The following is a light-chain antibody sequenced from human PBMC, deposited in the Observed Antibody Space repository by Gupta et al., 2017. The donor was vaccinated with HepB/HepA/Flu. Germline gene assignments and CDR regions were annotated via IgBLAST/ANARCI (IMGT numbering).Light chain of an antibody. Sequence: QSALTQPASVSGSPGQSITISCTGTSSDVGSYNLVSWYQHHPGKAPKLMIYEVTQRPSGVSNRFSGSKSGNTASLTISGLQAEDEADYYCCSFAGSSTVIFGGGTKVTVL. CDR2: EVT. CDR3: CSFAGSSTVI. V-gene: IGLV2-23*02. CDR1: SSDVGSYNL. J-gene: IGLJ2*01.